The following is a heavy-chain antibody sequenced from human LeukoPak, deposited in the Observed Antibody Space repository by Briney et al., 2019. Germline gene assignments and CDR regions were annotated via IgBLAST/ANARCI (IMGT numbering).Heavy chain of an antibody. D-gene: IGHD3-22*01. Sequence: ASVKVSCKASGYTFTGYYMHWVRQAPGQGLEWMGWINPNSGGTNYAQKFQGRVTMTRDTSISTAYMELSRLRSDDTAVYYCARESSDYDKVLFDYWGQGTLVTVSS. V-gene: IGHV1-2*02. J-gene: IGHJ4*02. CDR1: GYTFTGYY. CDR3: ARESSDYDKVLFDY. CDR2: INPNSGGT.